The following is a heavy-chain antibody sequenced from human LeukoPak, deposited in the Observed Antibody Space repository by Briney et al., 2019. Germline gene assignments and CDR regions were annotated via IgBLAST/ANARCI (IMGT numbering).Heavy chain of an antibody. CDR1: GFTFSSYE. J-gene: IGHJ4*02. V-gene: IGHV3-48*03. CDR2: ISSSGSTI. Sequence: PGGSLRLSCAASGFTFSSYEMNWVRQAPGKGLEWVSYISSSGSTIYYADSVKGRFTISRDNAKNSLYLQMNSLRAEDTAVYYCATTLHTSSSFDYWGQGTLVIVSS. CDR3: ATTLHTSSSFDY. D-gene: IGHD6-19*01.